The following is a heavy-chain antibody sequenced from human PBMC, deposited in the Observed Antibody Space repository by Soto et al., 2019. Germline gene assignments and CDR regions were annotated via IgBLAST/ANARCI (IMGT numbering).Heavy chain of an antibody. CDR2: ISYDGSNK. V-gene: IGHV3-30*18. CDR1: GFTFSSYG. Sequence: GGSLRLSCAASGFTFSSYGMHWVRQAPGKGLEWVAVISYDGSNKYYADSVKGRFTISRDNSKNTLYLQMNSLRAEDTAVYYCAKQYYYDSSGYPLGPWGQGTLVTAPQ. CDR3: AKQYYYDSSGYPLGP. D-gene: IGHD3-22*01. J-gene: IGHJ5*02.